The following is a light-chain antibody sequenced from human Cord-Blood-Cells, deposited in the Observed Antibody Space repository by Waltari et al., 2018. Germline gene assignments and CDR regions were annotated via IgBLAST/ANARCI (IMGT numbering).Light chain of an antibody. CDR2: DAS. J-gene: IGKJ5*01. CDR1: QDISTY. CDR3: QQYDNLLT. V-gene: IGKV1-33*01. Sequence: DIQITQSPSSLSSSVGDRVTITCQASQDISTYLNWYQQKPGKAPKLLIYDASNLETGVPSRFSGSGSGTDFTFTISSLQPEDIATYYCQQYDNLLTFGQGTRLEIK.